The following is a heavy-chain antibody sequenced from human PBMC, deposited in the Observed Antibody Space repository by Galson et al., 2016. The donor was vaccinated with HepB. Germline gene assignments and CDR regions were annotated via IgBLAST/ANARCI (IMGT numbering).Heavy chain of an antibody. V-gene: IGHV1-3*01. CDR1: GYTFTSCA. Sequence: SVKVSCKASGYTFTSCAMHWVRQAPGQRLEWMGWINAGNGNTKYSQKFQGRVTITRDTSASTAYMELSSLRSEDTAVYYCARGIAARPGGYWGQGTLVTVSS. D-gene: IGHD6-6*01. J-gene: IGHJ4*02. CDR2: INAGNGNT. CDR3: ARGIAARPGGY.